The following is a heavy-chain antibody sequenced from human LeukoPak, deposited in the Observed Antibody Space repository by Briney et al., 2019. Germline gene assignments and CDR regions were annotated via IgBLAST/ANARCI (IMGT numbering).Heavy chain of an antibody. CDR3: ARHPRGDYYGSGSLQYYLDY. J-gene: IGHJ4*02. V-gene: IGHV4-59*08. CDR1: GGSISSYY. D-gene: IGHD3-10*01. Sequence: SETLSLTCTVSGGSISSYYWSWIRQPPGKGLEWIGYIYYSGSTNYNPSLKSRVTISVDTSKNQFSLKLSSVTAADTAVYYCARHPRGDYYGSGSLQYYLDYWGQGTLVTVSS. CDR2: IYYSGST.